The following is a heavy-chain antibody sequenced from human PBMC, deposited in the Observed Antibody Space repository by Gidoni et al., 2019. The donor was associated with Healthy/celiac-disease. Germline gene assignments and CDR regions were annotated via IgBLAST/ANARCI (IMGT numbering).Heavy chain of an antibody. CDR3: ARAPTIFGVDYFDY. CDR2: IFSNDEK. Sequence: QVTLKESGPVLVKPTETLTLTCTVPGFSLGNARMGVSWVRQPPGKAREWLAHIFSNDEKSYSTSLKNRLTISKDTSKSQVVLTMTNMDPVDTATYYCARAPTIFGVDYFDYWGQGTLVTVSS. J-gene: IGHJ4*02. CDR1: GFSLGNARMG. D-gene: IGHD3-3*01. V-gene: IGHV2-26*01.